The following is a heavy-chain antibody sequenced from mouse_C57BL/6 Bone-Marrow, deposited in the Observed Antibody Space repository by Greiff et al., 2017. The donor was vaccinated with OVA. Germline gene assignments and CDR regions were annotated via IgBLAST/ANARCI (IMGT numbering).Heavy chain of an antibody. CDR3: ARDQGTTVVEGDWYFDV. CDR2: ISYDGSN. D-gene: IGHD1-1*01. V-gene: IGHV3-6*01. Sequence: VQLKESGPGLVKPSQSLSLTCSVTGYSITSGYYWNWIRQFPGNKLEWMGYISYDGSNNYNPSLKNRISITRDTSKNQFFLKLNSVTTEDTATYYCARDQGTTVVEGDWYFDVWGTGTTVTVSS. J-gene: IGHJ1*03. CDR1: GYSITSGYY.